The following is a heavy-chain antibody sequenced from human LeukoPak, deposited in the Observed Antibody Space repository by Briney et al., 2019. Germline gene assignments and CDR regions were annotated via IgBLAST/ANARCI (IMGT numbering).Heavy chain of an antibody. J-gene: IGHJ4*02. V-gene: IGHV3-9*01. D-gene: IGHD1-26*01. CDR1: GFTFNDYA. Sequence: GRSLRLSCAASGFTFNDYAMHWVRQAPGKGLEWVSGINWNSGITGYADSVKGRFTISRDNAKNSLYLQMNSLRVEDTALYYCAKDIVAATPTDPRGFDYWGQGTLVTVSS. CDR3: AKDIVAATPTDPRGFDY. CDR2: INWNSGIT.